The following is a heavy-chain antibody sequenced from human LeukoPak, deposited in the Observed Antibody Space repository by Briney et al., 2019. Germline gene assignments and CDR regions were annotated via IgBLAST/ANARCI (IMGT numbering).Heavy chain of an antibody. CDR3: ARDPLYSSSWYRDY. V-gene: IGHV4-34*01. J-gene: IGHJ4*02. CDR1: GGSFSGYY. Sequence: SETLSLTCAVYGGSFSGYYWSWIRQPPGKGLEWIGEINHSGSTNYNPSLKRRVTISVDTSKNQFSLKLSSVTAADTAVYYCARDPLYSSSWYRDYWGQGTLVTVSS. D-gene: IGHD6-13*01. CDR2: INHSGST.